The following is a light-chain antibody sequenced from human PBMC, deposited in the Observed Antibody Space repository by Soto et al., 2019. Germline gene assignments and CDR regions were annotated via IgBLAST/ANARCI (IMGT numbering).Light chain of an antibody. V-gene: IGKV1-5*03. CDR2: KAS. CDR3: QQHNSYPRT. CDR1: QTISSW. J-gene: IGKJ1*01. Sequence: DIQMTQSPSTLSGSVGDRVTITCRASQTISSWLAWYQQKPGKAPKLLIYKASTLKSGVPSRFSGSGSGTEFTLTISSLQPEDCATYYCQQHNSYPRTFGQGTKVDI.